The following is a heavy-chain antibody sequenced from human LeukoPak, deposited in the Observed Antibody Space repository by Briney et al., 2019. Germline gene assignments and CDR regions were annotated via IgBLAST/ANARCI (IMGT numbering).Heavy chain of an antibody. CDR2: INSDGSST. V-gene: IGHV3-74*01. CDR1: GFTVSSNY. D-gene: IGHD3-10*01. J-gene: IGHJ4*02. CDR3: ASGYYGSGSYPY. Sequence: GGSLRLSCAASGFTVSSNYMSWVRQAPGKGLVWVSRINSDGSSTSYADSVKGRFTISRDNAKNTLYLQMNSLRAEDTAVYYCASGYYGSGSYPYWGQGTLVTVSS.